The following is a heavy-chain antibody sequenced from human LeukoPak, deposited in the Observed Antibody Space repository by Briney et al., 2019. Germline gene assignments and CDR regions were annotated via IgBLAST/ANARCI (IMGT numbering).Heavy chain of an antibody. CDR3: AIQGLWFGEPQVPLY. D-gene: IGHD3-10*01. CDR2: IYYSGST. J-gene: IGHJ4*02. Sequence: PSETLSLTCTASGGSISSSSYYWGWIRQPPGKGLEWIGSIYYSGSTYYNPSLKSRVTISVDTSKNQFSLKLSSVTAADTAVYYCAIQGLWFGEPQVPLYWGQGTLVTVSS. CDR1: GGSISSSSYY. V-gene: IGHV4-39*01.